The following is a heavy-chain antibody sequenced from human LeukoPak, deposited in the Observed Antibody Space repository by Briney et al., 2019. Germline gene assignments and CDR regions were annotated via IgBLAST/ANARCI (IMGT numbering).Heavy chain of an antibody. V-gene: IGHV3-21*01. D-gene: IGHD3-22*01. J-gene: IGHJ4*02. CDR1: GFTFSSYS. CDR3: ARGYYYDSSGYTY. CDR2: ISSSSSYI. Sequence: TGGSLRLSCAASGFTFSSYSLNWVREAPGKGLEWVSSISSSSSYIYYADSVKGRFTISRDNAKNSLYLQMNSLRAEDTAVYYCARGYYYDSSGYTYWGQGTLVTVSS.